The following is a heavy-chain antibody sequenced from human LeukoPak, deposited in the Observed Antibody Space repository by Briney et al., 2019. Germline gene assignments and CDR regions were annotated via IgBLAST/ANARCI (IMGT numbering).Heavy chain of an antibody. CDR2: ISGGGGST. Sequence: GGSLRLSCAASGFTFSSYAMSWVRQAPGKGLEWVSTISGGGGSTFYADSVKGRFTISRDNSKSTLYLQMNSLRVEDTAVYYCANQVGATYLPLWYWGQGTLVTVSS. CDR3: ANQVGATYLPLWY. CDR1: GFTFSSYA. V-gene: IGHV3-23*01. D-gene: IGHD1-26*01. J-gene: IGHJ4*02.